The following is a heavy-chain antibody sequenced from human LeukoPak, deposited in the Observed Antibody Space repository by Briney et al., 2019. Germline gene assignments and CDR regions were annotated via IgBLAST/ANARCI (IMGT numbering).Heavy chain of an antibody. D-gene: IGHD6-13*01. CDR1: VASICSYY. V-gene: IGHV4-59*01. CDR2: IYYSGST. J-gene: IGHJ6*02. Sequence: SETLSLTCTVSVASICSYYWSWIRQPPWKGLEWVGSIYYSGSTNYNPSLKSRVTISVDTSKNQFSLKLSSATAADTAVYYCARDQPLGSSWYYNYYYGMDVWGQGTTVTVSS. CDR3: ARDQPLGSSWYYNYYYGMDV.